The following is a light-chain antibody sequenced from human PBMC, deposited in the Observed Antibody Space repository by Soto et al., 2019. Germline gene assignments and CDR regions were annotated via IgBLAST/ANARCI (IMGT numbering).Light chain of an antibody. CDR2: AAS. V-gene: IGKV1-39*01. Sequence: DIQMTQSPSSLSASVGDRVTITCRARQSITSYLNWYLQKPGKAPELLIHAASRLQSGVPSRFSGSGSGTDFTLTISSLQPEHFATYYCQQTYGTPQTFGQGTKVDIK. CDR1: QSITSY. J-gene: IGKJ1*01. CDR3: QQTYGTPQT.